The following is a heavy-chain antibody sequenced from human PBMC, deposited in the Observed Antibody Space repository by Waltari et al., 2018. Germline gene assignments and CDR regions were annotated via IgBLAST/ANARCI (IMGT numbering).Heavy chain of an antibody. J-gene: IGHJ3*02. CDR3: ARGVITFGGVIVRSGGFDI. V-gene: IGHV3-13*01. CDR2: IGTAGDT. D-gene: IGHD3-16*02. CDR1: GFTFSSYD. Sequence: EVQLVESGGGLVQPGGSLRLSCAASGFTFSSYDMHWVRQATGQGLEWVSAIGTAGDTYYPGSLKGRFTISRENAKNSLYLQMNSLRAGDTAVYYCARGVITFGGVIVRSGGFDIWGQGTMVTVSS.